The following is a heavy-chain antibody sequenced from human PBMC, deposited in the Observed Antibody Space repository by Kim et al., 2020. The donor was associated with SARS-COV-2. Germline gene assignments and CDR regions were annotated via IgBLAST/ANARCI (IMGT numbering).Heavy chain of an antibody. J-gene: IGHJ4*02. D-gene: IGHD6-13*01. CDR1: GFTVSRSY. CDR2: IYSGGST. Sequence: GGSLRLSCAVSGFTVSRSYMSWVRQAPGKGLEWVSVIYSGGSTYYADFVKGRFTLSRDNSRNTVYLQMNSLRGEDTAVYYCARGPTAGAAGNWGQGTLVT. V-gene: IGHV3-66*01. CDR3: ARGPTAGAAGN.